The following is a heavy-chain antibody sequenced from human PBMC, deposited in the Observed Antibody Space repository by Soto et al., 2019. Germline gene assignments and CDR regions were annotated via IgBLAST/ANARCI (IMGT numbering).Heavy chain of an antibody. Sequence: EVQLVESGGELVQPGGSLRLSCAASGFTFNNYWMHWVRQAPGKGLVWVSRINPDGSRTSYADSVKGRFSISRDNAKNTLYLQMDSLNDEDTAVYYCANVATGSYNWFDPWGQGTLVTVSS. CDR1: GFTFNNYW. CDR2: INPDGSRT. D-gene: IGHD1-1*01. V-gene: IGHV3-74*01. J-gene: IGHJ5*02. CDR3: ANVATGSYNWFDP.